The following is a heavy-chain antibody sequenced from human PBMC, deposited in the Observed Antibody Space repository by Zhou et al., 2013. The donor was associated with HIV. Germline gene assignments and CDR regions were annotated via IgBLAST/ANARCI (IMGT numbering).Heavy chain of an antibody. D-gene: IGHD3-3*01. J-gene: IGHJ4*02. CDR1: GGTFSIYA. Sequence: QVQLVQSGAEVKKPGSSVKVSCKASGGTFSIYAVSWVRQAPGQGLEWMGGIIPIFGTANYAQKFQGRVTITTDESTNTAYMELSSLRSEDTAMYYCARDHYDFWSGYYTAFDYWGQGTLVTVSS. CDR2: IIPIFGTA. CDR3: ARDHYDFWSGYYTAFDY. V-gene: IGHV1-69*05.